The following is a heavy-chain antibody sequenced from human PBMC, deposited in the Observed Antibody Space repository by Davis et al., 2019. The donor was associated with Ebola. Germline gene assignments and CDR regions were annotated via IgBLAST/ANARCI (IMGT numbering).Heavy chain of an antibody. J-gene: IGHJ4*02. CDR3: ARERWLQYIIRYFDY. D-gene: IGHD5-24*01. CDR2: IYYSGST. CDR1: GGSFSGYY. V-gene: IGHV4-34*09. Sequence: SETLSLTCAVYGGSFSGYYWSWIRQPPGKGLEWIGYIYYSGSTYYNPSLKSRVTISVDTSKNQFSLKLSSVTAADTAVYYCARERWLQYIIRYFDYWGQGTLVTVSS.